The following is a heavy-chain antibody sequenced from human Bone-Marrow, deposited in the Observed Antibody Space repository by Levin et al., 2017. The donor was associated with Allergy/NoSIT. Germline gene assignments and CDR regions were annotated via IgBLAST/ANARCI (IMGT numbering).Heavy chain of an antibody. D-gene: IGHD6-19*01. V-gene: IGHV2-5*02. Sequence: SGPTLVKPTQTLTLTCTFSGFSLSSTGEGVGWIRQPPGKALEWLAVIYWDDDKRYSPSLKSRLTMTKDTSKNQVVLTMANMDPVDTATYYCAHRPNGDISGWDQASFDYWGQGTLVTVSS. CDR1: GFSLSSTGEG. J-gene: IGHJ4*02. CDR3: AHRPNGDISGWDQASFDY. CDR2: IYWDDDK.